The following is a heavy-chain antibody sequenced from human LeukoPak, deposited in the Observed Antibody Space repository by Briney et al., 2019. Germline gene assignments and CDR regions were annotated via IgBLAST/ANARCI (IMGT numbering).Heavy chain of an antibody. CDR3: ARDLAVGAAYNWFDP. CDR1: GYTFTGYY. CDR2: INPNSGGT. J-gene: IGHJ5*02. D-gene: IGHD1-26*01. Sequence: ASVKVSCKASGYTFTGYYMHWVRQAPGQGLEWMGWINPNSGGTNYAQKFQGRVTVTRDTSISTAYMELSRLRSDDTAVYYCARDLAVGAAYNWFDPWGQGTLVTVSS. V-gene: IGHV1-2*02.